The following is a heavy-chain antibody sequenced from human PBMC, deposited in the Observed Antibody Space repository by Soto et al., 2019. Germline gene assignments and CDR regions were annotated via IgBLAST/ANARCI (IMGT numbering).Heavy chain of an antibody. Sequence: PSETLSLTCSVSGDSVSSYYWTWIRQSPGKGLEWIGYIYNSGSSNYNPSLKSRVTISADTSKNQFSLKLSSVAAADTAVYYCAGSGYYHNSGMDVWGQGTTVTVSS. D-gene: IGHD3-22*01. CDR3: AGSGYYHNSGMDV. V-gene: IGHV4-59*02. J-gene: IGHJ6*02. CDR1: GDSVSSYY. CDR2: IYNSGSS.